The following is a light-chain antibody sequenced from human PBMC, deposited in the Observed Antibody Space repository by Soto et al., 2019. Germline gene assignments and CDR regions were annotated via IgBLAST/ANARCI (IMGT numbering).Light chain of an antibody. CDR3: QQYGSSPRT. J-gene: IGKJ1*01. Sequence: EIVMTQSPATLSVSPGERATLSCRASQSVTSSLAWYQQKPGRSPRLLIYGASSRATGIPDRFSGSGSGTDFTLTISRLEPEDFAVYYCQQYGSSPRTFGQGTKVDIK. V-gene: IGKV3-20*01. CDR2: GAS. CDR1: QSVTSS.